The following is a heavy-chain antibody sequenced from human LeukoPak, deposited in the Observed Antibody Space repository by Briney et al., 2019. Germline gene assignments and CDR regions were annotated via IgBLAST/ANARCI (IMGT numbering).Heavy chain of an antibody. V-gene: IGHV3-23*01. CDR1: GFTFSSYA. CDR3: AKDRGPNWSDP. CDR2: ISGSDDST. J-gene: IGHJ5*02. Sequence: GGSLRLSCAASGFTFSSYAMSWVRQAPGKGLEWVSTISGSDDSTYYADSVKDRFTISRDNSKNTLYLQMNSLRAEDTAVYYCAKDRGPNWSDPWGQGTLVTVSS.